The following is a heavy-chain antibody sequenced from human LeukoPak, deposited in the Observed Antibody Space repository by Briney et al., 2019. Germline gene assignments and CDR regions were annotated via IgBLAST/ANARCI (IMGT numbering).Heavy chain of an antibody. D-gene: IGHD2-2*01. CDR2: IYHSGST. J-gene: IGHJ6*02. CDR1: GDSIGSYF. V-gene: IGHV4-59*01. Sequence: SETLSLTCTVSGDSIGSYFWSWIRQSPGKGLEWIGHIYHSGSTNYNPSLKSRVTISIDTSKNQFSLKLTSVTSADTAVYYCARDGPAYTSRWYDYYYGLDVWGQGTTVTVSS. CDR3: ARDGPAYTSRWYDYYYGLDV.